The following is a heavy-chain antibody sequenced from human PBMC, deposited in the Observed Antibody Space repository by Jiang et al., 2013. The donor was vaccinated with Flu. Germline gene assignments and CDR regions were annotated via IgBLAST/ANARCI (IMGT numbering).Heavy chain of an antibody. CDR3: AKPEGNDYGDYVLNYYYYHMTS. D-gene: IGHD4-17*01. V-gene: IGHV1-3*01. J-gene: IGHJ6*04. CDR1: GYTFTSYA. CDR2: INAVNGDT. Sequence: GAEVKKPGASVKVSCKASGYTFTSYAMHWVRQAPGQSLEWMGWINAVNGDTKYSQKFQGRVTVTLDTSASTAYMELSGLRSEDTAVYYCAKPEGNDYGDYVLNYYYYHMTSGPRTTVTVSS.